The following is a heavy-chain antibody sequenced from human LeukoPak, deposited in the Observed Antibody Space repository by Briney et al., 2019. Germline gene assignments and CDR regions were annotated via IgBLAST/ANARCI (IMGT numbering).Heavy chain of an antibody. D-gene: IGHD3-16*01. V-gene: IGHV3-48*03. CDR3: ARDGGPRGGQGRPDY. J-gene: IGHJ4*02. CDR2: ISSSGSTI. Sequence: PGGSLRLSCAASGFTFSSYEMNWVRQAPGKGLEWVSYISSSGSTIYYADSVEGRFTISRDNAKNSLYLQMNSLRAEDTAVYYCARDGGPRGGQGRPDYWGQGTLVTVSS. CDR1: GFTFSSYE.